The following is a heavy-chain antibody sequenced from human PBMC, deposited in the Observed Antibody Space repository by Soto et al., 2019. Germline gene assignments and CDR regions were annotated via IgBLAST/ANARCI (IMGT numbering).Heavy chain of an antibody. CDR1: GFTFSSYW. V-gene: IGHV3-74*01. D-gene: IGHD2-15*01. Sequence: GGSLRLSCAASGFTFSSYWMHWVRQAPGKGLVWVSRINIDGSSTGYADSVKGRFTISRDNAKNTLYLQMNSLRVEDTAVYYCARGRGYCSGSSCFVDFWGQGTLVTVSS. CDR3: ARGRGYCSGSSCFVDF. J-gene: IGHJ4*02. CDR2: INIDGSST.